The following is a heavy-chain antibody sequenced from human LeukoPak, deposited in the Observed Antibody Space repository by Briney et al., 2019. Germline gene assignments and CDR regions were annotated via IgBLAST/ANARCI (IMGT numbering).Heavy chain of an antibody. Sequence: KAGGSLRLSCAASGFTFSNAWMSWVRQAPGKGLEWVGRIKSKTDGGTTDYAAPVKGRFTISRDDSKNTLYLQMNSMRAEDTAVYYCAGDSYGWDYFDYWGQGTLVTVSS. CDR1: GFTFSNAW. CDR3: AGDSYGWDYFDY. D-gene: IGHD5-18*01. CDR2: IKSKTDGGTT. V-gene: IGHV3-15*01. J-gene: IGHJ4*02.